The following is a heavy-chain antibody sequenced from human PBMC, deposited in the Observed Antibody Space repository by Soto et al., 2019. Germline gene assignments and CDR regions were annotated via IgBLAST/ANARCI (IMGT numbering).Heavy chain of an antibody. V-gene: IGHV3-49*04. Sequence: GGSLRLSCTASGFTFGDYAMSWVRQAPGKGLEWVGFIRSKAYGGTTEYAASVKGRFTISRDDSKSIAYLQMNSLKTEDTAVYYCTRVNDSSGYYSPYFDYWGQGTLVTVSS. CDR1: GFTFGDYA. CDR3: TRVNDSSGYYSPYFDY. J-gene: IGHJ4*02. D-gene: IGHD3-22*01. CDR2: IRSKAYGGTT.